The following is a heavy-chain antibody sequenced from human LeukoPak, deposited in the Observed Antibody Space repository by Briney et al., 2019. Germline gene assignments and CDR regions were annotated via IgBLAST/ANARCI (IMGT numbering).Heavy chain of an antibody. CDR2: IIPIFGTS. CDR3: ARAGRGYYGDYTYYFDY. Sequence: GASVKVSCKASGGTFSSYAIGWVRQAPGQGLEWMGGIIPIFGTSNYAQSFQSRVTFAADESTTTAYMELSSLRSEDTAVYYCARAGRGYYGDYTYYFDYWGQGTLVTVSS. CDR1: GGTFSSYA. V-gene: IGHV1-69*13. J-gene: IGHJ4*02. D-gene: IGHD4-17*01.